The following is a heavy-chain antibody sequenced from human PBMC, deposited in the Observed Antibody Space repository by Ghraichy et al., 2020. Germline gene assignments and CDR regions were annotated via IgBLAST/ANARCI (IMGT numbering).Heavy chain of an antibody. CDR2: ISANGGNT. V-gene: IGHV3-23*01. Sequence: ETLSLTCAASGLTFSGYVMNWVRQAPGKGLEWVSSISANGGNTYYADSVKGRFTVSRDNSKNTLYLQMNSVRAEDTAVYYCAKAWGNCSGGTCPSYNWFDPWGQGTLVTVSS. D-gene: IGHD2-15*01. CDR3: AKAWGNCSGGTCPSYNWFDP. CDR1: GLTFSGYV. J-gene: IGHJ5*02.